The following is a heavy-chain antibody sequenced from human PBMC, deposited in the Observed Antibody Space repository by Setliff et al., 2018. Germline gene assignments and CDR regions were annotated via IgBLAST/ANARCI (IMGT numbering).Heavy chain of an antibody. CDR1: GYTFTSYA. J-gene: IGHJ6*02. V-gene: IGHV1-3*01. CDR3: AKEGRLVRGVIIHYHYYGMDV. CDR2: INAGNGNT. Sequence: ASVKVSCKASGYTFTSYAMHWVRQAPGQRLEWMGWINAGNGNTNYAQKLQGRVTMTTDTSTSTAYMELRSLRSDDTAVYYCAKEGRLVRGVIIHYHYYGMDVWGQGTTVTVS. D-gene: IGHD3-10*01.